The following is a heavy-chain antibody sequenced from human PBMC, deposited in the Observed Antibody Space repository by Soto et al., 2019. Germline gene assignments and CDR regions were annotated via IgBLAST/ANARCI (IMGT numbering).Heavy chain of an antibody. CDR2: INPNSCVT. V-gene: IGHV1-2*02. D-gene: IGHD1-7*01. Sequence: ASGKDSCNAAGYTFSCYDMHWVRQAPGQGLEWMGWINPNSCVTKYAQKFQGRVTMPRDTSISTAYMELSSLRSDDTAVYYCAREELPIYYYGMDVWGQGTTVTVSS. J-gene: IGHJ6*02. CDR3: AREELPIYYYGMDV. CDR1: GYTFSCYD.